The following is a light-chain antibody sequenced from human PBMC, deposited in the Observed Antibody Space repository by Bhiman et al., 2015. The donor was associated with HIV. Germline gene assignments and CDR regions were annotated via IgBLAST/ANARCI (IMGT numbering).Light chain of an antibody. CDR2: KDT. CDR1: VLPKHY. V-gene: IGLV3-25*03. Sequence: SYELTQPPSMSVSPGQTARITCSGDVLPKHYAYWYQQKSGQAPVLVIYKDTERPSGIPERFSGSSSGTTVTLIISGVQTEDEADYYCQVWDSSSDLFVFGTGTKVTVL. J-gene: IGLJ1*01. CDR3: QVWDSSSDLFV.